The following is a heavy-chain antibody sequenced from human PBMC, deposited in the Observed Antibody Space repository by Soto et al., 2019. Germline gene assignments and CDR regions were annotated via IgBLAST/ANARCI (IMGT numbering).Heavy chain of an antibody. Sequence: GASVKVSCKASGYTFTGYYMHWVRQAPGQGLEWMGWINPNSGGTNYAQEFQGWVTMTRDTSISTAYMELSRLRSDDTAVYYCARESSQAGNWFDPWGQGTLVTVSS. CDR3: ARESSQAGNWFDP. D-gene: IGHD6-13*01. CDR1: GYTFTGYY. J-gene: IGHJ5*02. V-gene: IGHV1-2*04. CDR2: INPNSGGT.